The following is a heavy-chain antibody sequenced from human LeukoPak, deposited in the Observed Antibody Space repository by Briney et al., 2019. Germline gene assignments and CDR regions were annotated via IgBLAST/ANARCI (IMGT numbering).Heavy chain of an antibody. V-gene: IGHV3-30*02. J-gene: IGHJ6*03. Sequence: PGGSLRLSCAASGFTFSSYGMHWVRQAPGKGLEWVAFIRYDGSNKYYANSVKGRFTISRDNSKNTLYLQMNSLRAEDTAVYYCAKLDRSGSSWGRDYYYYMDVWGKGTTVTVSS. CDR2: IRYDGSNK. D-gene: IGHD6-13*01. CDR3: AKLDRSGSSWGRDYYYYMDV. CDR1: GFTFSSYG.